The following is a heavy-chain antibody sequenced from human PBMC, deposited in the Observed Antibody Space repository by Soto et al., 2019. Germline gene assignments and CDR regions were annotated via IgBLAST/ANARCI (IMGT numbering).Heavy chain of an antibody. J-gene: IGHJ4*02. V-gene: IGHV3-33*01. CDR3: ARDQNDSGGYSDS. D-gene: IGHD3-22*01. CDR2: IWNDGSNE. Sequence: GGSLRLSCEASGFPFSGYGIHWVRQAPGKGLEWLAIIWNDGSNEYYADSVKGRFTISRDNSKNTVYLQVSNLRAEDTAGYFCARDQNDSGGYSDSGGQGTLVNVSS. CDR1: GFPFSGYG.